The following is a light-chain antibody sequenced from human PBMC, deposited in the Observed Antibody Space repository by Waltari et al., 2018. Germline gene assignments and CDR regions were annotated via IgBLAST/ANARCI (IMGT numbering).Light chain of an antibody. CDR1: TSNVGTQT. CDR3: AAWDDSLSGYV. V-gene: IGLV1-44*01. Sequence: QSVLTQPPSASGTPGERVTISCSGSTSNVGTQTVTWYQHFPGMAPKLLIYKNDQRHSGVPDRFSGSKSGTSASLAISGLQSEDEAVYYCAAWDDSLSGYVFGTGTKVSV. CDR2: KND. J-gene: IGLJ1*01.